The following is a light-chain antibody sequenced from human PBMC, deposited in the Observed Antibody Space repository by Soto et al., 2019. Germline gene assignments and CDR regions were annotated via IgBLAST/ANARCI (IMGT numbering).Light chain of an antibody. CDR3: EAWDESLNALYV. CDR2: SNN. Sequence: QSVLTQPPSASGTPGQRVTISCSGSSSNIGSNTVNWYQQLPGTAPKLLIYSNNQRPSGVPDRFSGSKSGTSASLAISGLQSEDEADYYCEAWDESLNALYVFGTGTKFTVL. V-gene: IGLV1-44*01. CDR1: SSNIGSNT. J-gene: IGLJ1*01.